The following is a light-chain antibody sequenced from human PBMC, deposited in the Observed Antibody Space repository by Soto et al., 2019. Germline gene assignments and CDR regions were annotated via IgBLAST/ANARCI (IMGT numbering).Light chain of an antibody. V-gene: IGLV2-14*01. CDR3: SSYTGSSTLV. Sequence: QSALTQPASVSGSPGQSITISCTGTRGDVGGYNYVSWYRQHPGKAPKLMIYDVSNRPSGVSNRFSGSKSGNTASLTISGLQAEDEADYYCSSYTGSSTLVFGGGTKVTVL. J-gene: IGLJ2*01. CDR1: RGDVGGYNY. CDR2: DVS.